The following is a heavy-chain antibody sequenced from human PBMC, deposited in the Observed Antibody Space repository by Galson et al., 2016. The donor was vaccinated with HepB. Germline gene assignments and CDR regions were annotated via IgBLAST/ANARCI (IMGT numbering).Heavy chain of an antibody. CDR2: ISSGSRYI. Sequence: SLRLSCAASGLTFSSYYMNWVRQAPGKGLEWVSSISSGSRYISYADSVKGRFTISRDNAKNSLYLQMNSLRAEDTALYYCARLLTSSSWYGWFDPWGQGTLVTVSS. CDR1: GLTFSSYY. D-gene: IGHD6-13*01. V-gene: IGHV3-21*01. J-gene: IGHJ5*02. CDR3: ARLLTSSSWYGWFDP.